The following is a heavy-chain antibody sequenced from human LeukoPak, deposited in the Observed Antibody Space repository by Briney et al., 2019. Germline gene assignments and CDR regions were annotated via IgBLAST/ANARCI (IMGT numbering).Heavy chain of an antibody. J-gene: IGHJ4*02. Sequence: SETLSLTCAVSGGSISSYYWSWIRQPAGRRLEWLGRVDIRGRTNYNPSLKSRVSISLDTSQNHFSLKLTSVTAADTAVYFCAGASGLTETTFDFGVWGQGALVTVSS. D-gene: IGHD4-17*01. CDR1: GGSISSYY. CDR2: VDIRGRT. V-gene: IGHV4-4*07. CDR3: AGASGLTETTFDFGV.